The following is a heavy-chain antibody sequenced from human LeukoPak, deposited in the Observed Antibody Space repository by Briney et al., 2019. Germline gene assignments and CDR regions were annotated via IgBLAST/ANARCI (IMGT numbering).Heavy chain of an antibody. J-gene: IGHJ5*02. Sequence: ASVKVSCKASGYTFTGYYLHWVRQAPGQGLEWMGWINPNSGGTNYAQKFQGRVTMTRDTSISTAYMELSRLRSDDTAVYYCARDRHYYDFWSGYYPRAEFDPWGQGTLVTVSS. CDR3: ARDRHYYDFWSGYYPRAEFDP. CDR1: GYTFTGYY. D-gene: IGHD3-3*01. CDR2: INPNSGGT. V-gene: IGHV1-2*02.